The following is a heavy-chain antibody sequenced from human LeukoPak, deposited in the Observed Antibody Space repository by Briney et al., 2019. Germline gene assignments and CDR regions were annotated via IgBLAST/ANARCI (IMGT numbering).Heavy chain of an antibody. CDR1: GFTFSSYA. V-gene: IGHV3-30*04. J-gene: IGHJ4*02. Sequence: GRSLRLSCAASGFTFSSYAMHWVRQAPGKGLEWVAVISYDGSNKYYADSVKGRFTISRDNSKNTLYLQMNRLRAEDTAVYYCASHSSGWYYWGQGTLVTVSS. CDR3: ASHSSGWYY. CDR2: ISYDGSNK. D-gene: IGHD6-19*01.